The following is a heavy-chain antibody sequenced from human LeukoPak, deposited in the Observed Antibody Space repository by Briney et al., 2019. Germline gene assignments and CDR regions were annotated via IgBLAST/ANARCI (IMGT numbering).Heavy chain of an antibody. D-gene: IGHD4-17*01. Sequence: GRSLRLSCAASGFTFSSYGMHWVRQAPGKGLEWVAVISCDGSNKYYADSVKGRFTISRDNSKNTLYLQMNSLRAEDTAVYYCAKLCGDNYPCAYWRQGTLVTVSS. CDR3: AKLCGDNYPCAY. V-gene: IGHV3-30*18. CDR1: GFTFSSYG. CDR2: ISCDGSNK. J-gene: IGHJ4*02.